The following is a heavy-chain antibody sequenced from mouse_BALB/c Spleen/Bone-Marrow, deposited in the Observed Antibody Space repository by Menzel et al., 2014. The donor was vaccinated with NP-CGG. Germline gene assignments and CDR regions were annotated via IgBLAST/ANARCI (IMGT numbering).Heavy chain of an antibody. Sequence: QVQLKESGAELVKPGASVKMPCKASGYTFTSYWMHWVKQRPGQGLEWIGVLDPSDSYTTYNQKFKGKATLTVDTSSNTAYMQLSSLTSEDSAVYYCTRGANPYYYTMDYWGQGTSVTVSS. CDR1: GYTFTSYW. CDR3: TRGANPYYYTMDY. V-gene: IGHV1S127*01. CDR2: LDPSDSYT. J-gene: IGHJ4*01. D-gene: IGHD4-1*01.